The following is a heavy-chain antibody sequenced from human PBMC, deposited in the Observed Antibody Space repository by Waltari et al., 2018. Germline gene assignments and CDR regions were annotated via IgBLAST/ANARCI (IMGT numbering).Heavy chain of an antibody. J-gene: IGHJ4*02. CDR2: ISWNSGSI. CDR3: AKERAGTAMAPQFDY. Sequence: VQLVESGGGLVQPGRSLRLSCAASGCTFADYAMHWVRQAPGKGLEWVSGISWNSGSIGYADSVKGRFTISRDNAKNSLYLQMNSLRAEDTALYYCAKERAGTAMAPQFDYWGQGTLVTVSS. CDR1: GCTFADYA. V-gene: IGHV3-9*01. D-gene: IGHD5-18*01.